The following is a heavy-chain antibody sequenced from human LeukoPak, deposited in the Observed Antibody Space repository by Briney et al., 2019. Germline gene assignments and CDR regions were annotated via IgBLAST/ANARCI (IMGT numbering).Heavy chain of an antibody. CDR1: GYSISSGYY. D-gene: IGHD6-19*01. J-gene: IGHJ4*02. CDR2: IYHSGST. V-gene: IGHV4-38-2*02. Sequence: SETLSLTCTVSGYSISSGYYWGWIRQPPGKGLEWIGSIYHSGSTYYNPSLKSRVTISVDTSKNQFSLKLSSVTAADTAVYYCAGQQWLPTFPFDYWGQGTLVTVSS. CDR3: AGQQWLPTFPFDY.